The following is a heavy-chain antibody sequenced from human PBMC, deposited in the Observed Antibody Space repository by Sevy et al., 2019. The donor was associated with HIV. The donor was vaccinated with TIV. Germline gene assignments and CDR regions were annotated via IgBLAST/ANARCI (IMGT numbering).Heavy chain of an antibody. J-gene: IGHJ4*02. D-gene: IGHD1-26*01. CDR1: GFTFSSYA. Sequence: GESLKISCAASGFTFSSYAVSWVRRAPGKGLEWVSAISAGGGSTYYADSVKGRFTISRDNSKNTLYLQMNSLRAEDTAVYYCAKDGVGATGNYFDYWGQGTLVTVSS. CDR2: ISAGGGST. CDR3: AKDGVGATGNYFDY. V-gene: IGHV3-23*01.